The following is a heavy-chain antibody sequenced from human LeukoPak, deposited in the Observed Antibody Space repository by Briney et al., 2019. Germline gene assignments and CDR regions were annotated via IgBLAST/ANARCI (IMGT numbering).Heavy chain of an antibody. CDR1: GFTFSSYW. CDR3: ARRSSLTYGMDV. D-gene: IGHD4/OR15-4a*01. Sequence: GGSLRLSCAASGFTFSSYWMNWARQAPGKGLEWVASINHNGNVNYYVDSVKGRFTISRDNAKNSLYLQMNSLRDEDTAVYYCARRSSLTYGMDVWGQGTTVAVSS. V-gene: IGHV3-7*01. CDR2: INHNGNVN. J-gene: IGHJ6*02.